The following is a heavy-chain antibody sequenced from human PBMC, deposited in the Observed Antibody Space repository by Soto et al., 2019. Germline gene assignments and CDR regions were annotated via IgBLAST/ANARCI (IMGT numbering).Heavy chain of an antibody. D-gene: IGHD2-15*01. J-gene: IGHJ5*02. Sequence: QVQLQESGPGLVKPSGTLSLTCNVSGGSISTYYWNWIRQPAGKGLEWIGRIYASGSPNYNPSLKSRVIMSVATDKNQFSLTMSSVTAADTAMYYCARSAVPRGGWFRPWGQGILVTVSP. CDR3: ARSAVPRGGWFRP. CDR2: IYASGSP. V-gene: IGHV4-4*07. CDR1: GGSISTYY.